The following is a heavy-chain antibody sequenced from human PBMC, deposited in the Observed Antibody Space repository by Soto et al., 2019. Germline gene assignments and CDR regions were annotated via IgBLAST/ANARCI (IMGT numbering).Heavy chain of an antibody. D-gene: IGHD4-17*01. CDR3: AKALRLRLRRVFDS. J-gene: IGHJ4*02. CDR1: GFTFRTYA. V-gene: IGHV3-23*01. CDR2: LSGSGDTA. Sequence: EVQLLESGGDLVQPGGSLRLSCAASGFTFRTYAMSWVRQAPGKGLEWVSGLSGSGDTAYYADSVKGRFTVSRDNSDNTLYLQLNSLRADDAAVYYCAKALRLRLRRVFDSWGQGTLVTVSS.